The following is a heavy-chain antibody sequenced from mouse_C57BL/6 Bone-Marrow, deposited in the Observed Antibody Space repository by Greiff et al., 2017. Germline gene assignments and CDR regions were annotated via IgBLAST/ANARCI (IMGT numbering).Heavy chain of an antibody. J-gene: IGHJ3*01. CDR2: IYPRSGNT. CDR3: GSLRFRLAWFAY. Sequence: VQLQQSGAELARPGASVKLSCKASGYTFTSYGISWVKQRTGQGLEWIGEIYPRSGNTYYNEKFKGKATLTADKSSSTAYMELRSLTSADSSVDFCGSLRFRLAWFAYWGQGTLVTVSA. D-gene: IGHD4-1*01. CDR1: GYTFTSYG. V-gene: IGHV1-81*01.